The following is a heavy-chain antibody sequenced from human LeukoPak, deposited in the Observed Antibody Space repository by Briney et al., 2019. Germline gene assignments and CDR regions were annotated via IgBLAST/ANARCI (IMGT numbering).Heavy chain of an antibody. V-gene: IGHV4-59*01. Sequence: SSETLSLTCTVSGGSISSYYWSWIRQPPGKGLEWIGYIYYSGSTNYNPSLKSRVTISVDTSKNQFSLKLSSVTAADTAVYYCAGGDGYNSIFDIWGQGTMVTVSS. CDR2: IYYSGST. D-gene: IGHD5-24*01. J-gene: IGHJ3*02. CDR3: AGGDGYNSIFDI. CDR1: GGSISSYY.